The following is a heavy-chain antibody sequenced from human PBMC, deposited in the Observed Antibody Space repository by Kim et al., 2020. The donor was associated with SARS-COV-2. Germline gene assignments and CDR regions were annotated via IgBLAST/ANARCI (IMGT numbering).Heavy chain of an antibody. D-gene: IGHD6-13*01. CDR2: ISYDGSNK. J-gene: IGHJ3*02. V-gene: IGHV3-30*18. CDR1: GFTFSSYG. Sequence: GGSLRLSCAASGFTFSSYGMHWVRQAPGKGLEWVAVISYDGSNKYYADSVKGRFTISRDNSKNTLYLQMNSLRAEDTAVYYCAKVVLYEPGIAAAGVGDQDAFDIWGQGTMVTVSS. CDR3: AKVVLYEPGIAAAGVGDQDAFDI.